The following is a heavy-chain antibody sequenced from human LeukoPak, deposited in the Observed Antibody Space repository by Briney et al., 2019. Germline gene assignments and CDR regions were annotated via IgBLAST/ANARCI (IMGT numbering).Heavy chain of an antibody. CDR2: IKQDGSEK. Sequence: GGSLRLSCAASGFTFSSYWMSWVRQAPVKGLEWVANIKQDGSEKYYVDSVKGRFTISRDNAKNSLYLQMNSLRAEDTAVYYCARVREYDFWSGYSPDALDIWGQGTMVTVSS. CDR1: GFTFSSYW. J-gene: IGHJ3*02. CDR3: ARVREYDFWSGYSPDALDI. V-gene: IGHV3-7*01. D-gene: IGHD3-3*01.